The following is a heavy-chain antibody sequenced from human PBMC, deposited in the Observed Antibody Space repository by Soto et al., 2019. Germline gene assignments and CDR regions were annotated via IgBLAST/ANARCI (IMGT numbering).Heavy chain of an antibody. V-gene: IGHV4-31*03. J-gene: IGHJ3*02. CDR2: IYFRGNT. Sequence: ASETLSLTCSVSGDSISRIDYYWTWIRQHPEKGLEWIGNIYFRGNTYYSPSLESRLTISVDTSKNQFSLKLTSVTAEDTAVYYCAREGGSYDSGGYLIRAAFDIWGQGQMVT. CDR3: AREGGSYDSGGYLIRAAFDI. D-gene: IGHD3-22*01. CDR1: GDSISRIDYY.